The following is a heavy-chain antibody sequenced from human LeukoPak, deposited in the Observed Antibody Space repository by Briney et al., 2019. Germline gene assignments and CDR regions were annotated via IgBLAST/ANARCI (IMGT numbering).Heavy chain of an antibody. CDR1: GFTFSSYG. Sequence: QPGGSLRLSCAASGFTFSSYGMHWVRQAPGKGLEWVAVIWYDGSNKYYADSVKGRFTISRDNSKNTLYLQMNSLRAEDTAVYYCARDREPWYSYGPFDYWGQGTLVTVSS. D-gene: IGHD5-18*01. V-gene: IGHV3-33*01. J-gene: IGHJ4*02. CDR3: ARDREPWYSYGPFDY. CDR2: IWYDGSNK.